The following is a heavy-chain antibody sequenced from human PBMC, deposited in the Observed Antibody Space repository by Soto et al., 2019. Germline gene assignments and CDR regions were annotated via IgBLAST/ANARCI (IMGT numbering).Heavy chain of an antibody. Sequence: GGSLRLSCAAPGFTFSISDMSWVRQAPGRGLEWVSGISGSGSDTYYADSVKGRFTVSRDNSKNTLYLQMNSLRAEDTAVYYCAKRSGIYHVDYWCQGTLVTVSS. CDR1: GFTFSISD. J-gene: IGHJ4*02. D-gene: IGHD1-26*01. V-gene: IGHV3-23*01. CDR2: ISGSGSDT. CDR3: AKRSGIYHVDY.